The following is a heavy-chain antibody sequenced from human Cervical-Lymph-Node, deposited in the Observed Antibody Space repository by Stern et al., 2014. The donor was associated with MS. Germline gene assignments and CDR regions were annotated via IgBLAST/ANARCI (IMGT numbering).Heavy chain of an antibody. CDR3: ATHAPGVVPAALDF. Sequence: ESGPTLVKPTQTLTLTCTFSGFSLSTSGVGVGWIRQPPGKALEWLAFIYWDDSKRYSPSLKNRLTITKDTSKNQVVLTMKNMGPVDTATFYCATHAPGVVPAALDFWGQGTLVTVSS. CDR1: GFSLSTSGVG. V-gene: IGHV2-5*02. J-gene: IGHJ4*02. D-gene: IGHD2-2*01. CDR2: IYWDDSK.